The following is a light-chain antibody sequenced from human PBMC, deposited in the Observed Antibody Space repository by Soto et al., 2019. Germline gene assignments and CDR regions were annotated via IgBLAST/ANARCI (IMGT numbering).Light chain of an antibody. CDR1: SSNIGAGYD. CDR3: QSYDSSLSAWV. CDR2: GNS. V-gene: IGLV1-40*01. Sequence: QSVLTQPPSVSGAQGQTVTISCTGSSSNIGAGYDVHWYQQLPGTAPKLLIYGNSNRPSGVPDRFSGSKSGTSASLAITGLQAEDEADYYCQSYDSSLSAWVFGGGTKLTVL. J-gene: IGLJ3*02.